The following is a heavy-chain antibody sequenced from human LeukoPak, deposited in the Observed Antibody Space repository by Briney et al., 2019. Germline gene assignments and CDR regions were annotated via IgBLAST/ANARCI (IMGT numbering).Heavy chain of an antibody. Sequence: GGSLRLSCAASGFTFSNYWMHWVRQAPGKGLVWVSRINNDGSTTSYADSVKGRFTISRDNAKNSLYLQMNSLRAEDTAVYYCARGLRYFDWLFPHNWFDPWGQGTLVTVSS. D-gene: IGHD3-9*01. CDR1: GFTFSNYW. V-gene: IGHV3-74*01. CDR2: INNDGSTT. J-gene: IGHJ5*02. CDR3: ARGLRYFDWLFPHNWFDP.